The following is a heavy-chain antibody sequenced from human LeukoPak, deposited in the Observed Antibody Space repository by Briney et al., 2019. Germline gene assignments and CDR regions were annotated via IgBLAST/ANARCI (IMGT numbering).Heavy chain of an antibody. Sequence: GGSLRLSCAAAGFTFSSNWMSGVRQAPGKGLEWVANIKHDGSEKYYVDSVKGRFTISRDNAKNSLYLQMNSLRAEDTAVYYCARVGYFAGYYWGQGTLVTVSS. CDR2: IKHDGSEK. D-gene: IGHD3-9*01. CDR1: GFTFSSNW. V-gene: IGHV3-7*04. J-gene: IGHJ4*02. CDR3: ARVGYFAGYY.